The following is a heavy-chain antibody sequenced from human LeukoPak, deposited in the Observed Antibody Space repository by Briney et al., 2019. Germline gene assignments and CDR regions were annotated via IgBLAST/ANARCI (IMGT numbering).Heavy chain of an antibody. CDR1: GFTFSSYS. CDR2: ISSSSSTI. CDR3: ARRYDSSGYYYVN. V-gene: IGHV3-48*01. D-gene: IGHD3-22*01. J-gene: IGHJ4*02. Sequence: TGGSLRLSCAASGFTFSSYSMNWVRQAPGKGLEGVSYISSSSSTIYYADSVKGRFTISRDNAKNSLYLQMNSLRAEDTALYYWARRYDSSGYYYVNWGQGTLVTVSS.